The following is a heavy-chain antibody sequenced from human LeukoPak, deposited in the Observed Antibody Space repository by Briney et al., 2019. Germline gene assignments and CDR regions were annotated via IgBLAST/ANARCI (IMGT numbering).Heavy chain of an antibody. CDR1: GGSISSGGYY. Sequence: SQTLSLTCTVSGGSISSGGYYWSWIRQPPGKGLEWIGYIYHSGSTYYNPSLKSRVTISVDRSKNQFSLKLSSVTAADTAVYYCARDGVKQQPDLWGQGTLVTVSS. CDR2: IYHSGST. V-gene: IGHV4-30-2*01. CDR3: ARDGVKQQPDL. J-gene: IGHJ5*02. D-gene: IGHD6-13*01.